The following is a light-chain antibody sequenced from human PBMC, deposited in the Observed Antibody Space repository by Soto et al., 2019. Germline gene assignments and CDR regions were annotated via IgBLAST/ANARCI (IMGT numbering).Light chain of an antibody. V-gene: IGKV3-15*01. CDR2: GAS. J-gene: IGKJ1*01. Sequence: EIVMTQSPATLSVSPGERATLSCRASQSVSSNLAWYQQKPGQAPGLLIYGASSRATGIPARFSGSGSGTEFTVTISSLKSEDFAVYYCQQYNNWWTFGQGTKVDIK. CDR1: QSVSSN. CDR3: QQYNNWWT.